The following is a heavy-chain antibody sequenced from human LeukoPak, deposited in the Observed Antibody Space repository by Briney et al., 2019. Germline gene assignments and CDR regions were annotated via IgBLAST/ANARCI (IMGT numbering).Heavy chain of an antibody. CDR1: GGSISSYY. V-gene: IGHV4-59*01. Sequence: PSETLSLTCTVSGGSISSYYWSWIRQPPGKGLEWIGYIFYTGTTNYNPSLNSRVTISVDTSKNQFSLRLNSVTAADTAVYYCARDSLDRSGYLGYWGQGTLVTVSS. D-gene: IGHD3-3*01. CDR3: ARDSLDRSGYLGY. J-gene: IGHJ4*02. CDR2: IFYTGTT.